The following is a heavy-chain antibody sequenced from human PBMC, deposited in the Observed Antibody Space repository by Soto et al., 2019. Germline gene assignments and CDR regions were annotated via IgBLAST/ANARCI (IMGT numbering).Heavy chain of an antibody. CDR2: IFPIFGTA. CDR3: ASVIMYYYDSSGSSLPQYFQH. D-gene: IGHD3-22*01. Sequence: QVQLVQSGAEVKKPGSSVKVSCKASGGTFSSYAISWVRQAPGQGLEWMGGIFPIFGTANYAQKFQGRVTITADESTSTAYMELSSLRSEDTAVYYCASVIMYYYDSSGSSLPQYFQHWGQGTLVTVSS. CDR1: GGTFSSYA. V-gene: IGHV1-69*01. J-gene: IGHJ1*01.